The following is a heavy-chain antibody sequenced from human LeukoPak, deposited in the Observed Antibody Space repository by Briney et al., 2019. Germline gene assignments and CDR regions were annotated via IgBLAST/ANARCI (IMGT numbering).Heavy chain of an antibody. CDR2: IYYSGNT. J-gene: IGHJ5*02. CDR1: GGSISSYY. Sequence: KPSETLSLTCTVSGGSISSYYWSWIRQPPGKGLEWIGYIYYSGNTNYNPSLKSRVTISVDTSKNQFSLKLSSVTAADTAVYYCARGGVVRQQLVKFDPWGQGTLVTVSS. D-gene: IGHD6-13*01. CDR3: ARGGVVRQQLVKFDP. V-gene: IGHV4-59*01.